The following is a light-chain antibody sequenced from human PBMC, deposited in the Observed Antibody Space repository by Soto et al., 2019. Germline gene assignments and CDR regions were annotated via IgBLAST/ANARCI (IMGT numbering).Light chain of an antibody. CDR3: QQRSNWPFFT. CDR1: QSVSSR. CDR2: DTS. J-gene: IGKJ3*01. V-gene: IGKV3-11*01. Sequence: EIVLTQSPATLSLSPGDSATLSCRASQSVSSRLAWFQQKPGQAPRLLIYDTSTRATGIPARFSGSGSGTDSTLTISSLEPEDFALYYCQQRSNWPFFTFGPGTKVDIK.